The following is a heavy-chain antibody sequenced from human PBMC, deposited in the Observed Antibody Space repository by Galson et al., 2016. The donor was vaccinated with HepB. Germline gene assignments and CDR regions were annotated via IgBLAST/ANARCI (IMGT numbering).Heavy chain of an antibody. J-gene: IGHJ4*02. CDR1: GFPFSSYV. V-gene: IGHV3-21*01. Sequence: SLRLSCATSGFPFSSYVMNWVRQAPGKGLEWVSSISSSGSYIFYADSVKGRFTISRDYTKKSVYLQMNSLRAEDSAVYYCAREQSYGSSRPQGGFHCWGQGTLVTVSS. D-gene: IGHD3-22*01. CDR3: AREQSYGSSRPQGGFHC. CDR2: ISSSGSYI.